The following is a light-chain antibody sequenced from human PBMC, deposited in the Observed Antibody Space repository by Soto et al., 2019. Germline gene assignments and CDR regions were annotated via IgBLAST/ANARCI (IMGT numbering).Light chain of an antibody. CDR2: GAS. J-gene: IGKJ1*01. V-gene: IGKV3-20*01. Sequence: EIMLTQSPGTLSLSPGERATLSCRTSQSVSSSYLAWYQQKPGQAPRLLIYGASSRATGIPDRFSGSGSGTDFTLTISRLEPEDFAVYYCQQYGSSPPKTFGQGTKVDNK. CDR3: QQYGSSPPKT. CDR1: QSVSSSY.